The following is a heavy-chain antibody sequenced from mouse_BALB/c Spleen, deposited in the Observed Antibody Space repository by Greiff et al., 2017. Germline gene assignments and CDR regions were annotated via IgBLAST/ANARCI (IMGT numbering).Heavy chain of an antibody. V-gene: IGHV2-2*02. D-gene: IGHD2-1*01. CDR1: GFSLTSYG. J-gene: IGHJ3*01. CDR3: ARTGPQCNYEAWFAY. Sequence: VKVEESGPGLVQPSQSLSITCTVSGFSLTSYGVHWVRQSPGKGLEWLGVIWSGGSTDYNAAFISRLSISKDNSKNQVFFKMNSLQANDTAIYYCARTGPQCNYEAWFAYWGQGTLVTVSA. CDR2: IWSGGST.